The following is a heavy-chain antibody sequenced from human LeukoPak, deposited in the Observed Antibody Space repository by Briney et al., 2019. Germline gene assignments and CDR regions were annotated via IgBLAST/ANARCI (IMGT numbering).Heavy chain of an antibody. CDR2: INHSGST. CDR3: ARRLFFGVVTLRGSAFDI. D-gene: IGHD3-3*01. Sequence: PSETLSLTCVVSGGSISSSYYWSWIRQPPGKGLEWIGEINHSGSTNYNPSLKSRVTISVDTSKNQFSLKLSSVTAADTAVYYCARRLFFGVVTLRGSAFDIWGQGTMVTVSS. CDR1: GGSISSSYY. V-gene: IGHV4-34*01. J-gene: IGHJ3*02.